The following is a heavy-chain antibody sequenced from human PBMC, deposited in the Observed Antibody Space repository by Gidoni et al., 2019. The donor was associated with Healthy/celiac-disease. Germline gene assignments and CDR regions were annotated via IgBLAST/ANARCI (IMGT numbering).Heavy chain of an antibody. CDR1: GFTVSSNY. CDR3: ARDIIEVAGDDD. D-gene: IGHD6-19*01. Sequence: ELQLVDSVGGLIQPAGSLRLSFAASGFTVSSNYMSCVRQAPGKGLEWLSGIYSGGSTNYADTVKGRFTISRDNSKNTLYLQMNSLRAEETAVYYCARDIIEVAGDDDWGQGTLVTVSS. V-gene: IGHV3-53*01. CDR2: IYSGGST. J-gene: IGHJ4*02.